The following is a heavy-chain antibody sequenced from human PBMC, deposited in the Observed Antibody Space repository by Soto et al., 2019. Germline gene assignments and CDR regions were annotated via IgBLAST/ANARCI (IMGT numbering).Heavy chain of an antibody. J-gene: IGHJ3*01. V-gene: IGHV3-48*02. D-gene: IGHD2-21*01. CDR1: GFTFRDIA. CDR2: ISVTSGSI. Sequence: EVQLVESGGGLVQPGGSLRLSCAASGFTFRDIAINWVRQAPGKGLEWISYISVTSGSIFYADSVKGRFTISRDDGRNLLYLQMNTLRDEDTAVYFCVRDHIWAFDFWGRGTMVTVSS. CDR3: VRDHIWAFDF.